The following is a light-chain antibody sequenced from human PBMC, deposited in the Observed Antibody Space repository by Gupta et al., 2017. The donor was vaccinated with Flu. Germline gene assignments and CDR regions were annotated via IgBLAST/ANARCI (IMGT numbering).Light chain of an antibody. Sequence: DIRMTQSPSSLSASVGDRVIITCRAGENIADYLSWYQQKPGKVPNLLIYAASTLESGVPSRFSGSGSGAAYTLTIASLQPEDVGTYYCQQTYRSPRTFGRGTKVEI. CDR1: ENIADY. CDR2: AAS. V-gene: IGKV1-39*01. CDR3: QQTYRSPRT. J-gene: IGKJ1*01.